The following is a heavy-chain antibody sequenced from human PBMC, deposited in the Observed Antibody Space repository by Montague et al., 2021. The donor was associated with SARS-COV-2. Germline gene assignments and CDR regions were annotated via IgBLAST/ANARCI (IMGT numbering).Heavy chain of an antibody. CDR3: ARHLVYCSSTSCYEGRFDP. J-gene: IGHJ5*02. V-gene: IGHV4-39*01. CDR2: SYFIGST. CDR1: LHSSGMRIKY. Sequence: SETLSLTCTGDLHSSGMRIKYKSGIHKPPVKWLKWIVCSYFIGSTYYNPSLKSRVTISVDTSKNQFSLKLSSVTAADTAVYYCARHLVYCSSTSCYEGRFDPWGQGTLVTVSS. D-gene: IGHD2-2*01.